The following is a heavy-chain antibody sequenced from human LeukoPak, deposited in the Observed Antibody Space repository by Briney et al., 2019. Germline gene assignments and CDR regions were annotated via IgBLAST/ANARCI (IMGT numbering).Heavy chain of an antibody. V-gene: IGHV3-48*03. CDR2: IGSSGSTI. CDR3: ASRTRATAPFDY. CDR1: GFTFTTYE. D-gene: IGHD1-14*01. Sequence: PGGSLRLSRAASGFTFTTYEVNWVRPAPGKGLEWVSYIGSSGSTIYYADSVKGRFTISRDNAKNSVYLQMHSLRAEDTAVYYCASRTRATAPFDYWGQRTLVTVSS. J-gene: IGHJ4*02.